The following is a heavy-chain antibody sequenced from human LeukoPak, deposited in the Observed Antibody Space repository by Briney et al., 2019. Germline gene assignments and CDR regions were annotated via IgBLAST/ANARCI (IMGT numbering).Heavy chain of an antibody. CDR2: IKQDGSEK. J-gene: IGHJ4*02. D-gene: IGHD3-9*01. CDR3: ARGGTELVIPTY. Sequence: GGPLRLSCAASGFTFSSYWMTWVRQAPGKGLEWVANIKQDGSEKYYVDSVEGRFTISRDNAKNLLYLQMNSLRTEDTAVYYCARGGTELVIPTYWGQGTLVTVSS. V-gene: IGHV3-7*01. CDR1: GFTFSSYW.